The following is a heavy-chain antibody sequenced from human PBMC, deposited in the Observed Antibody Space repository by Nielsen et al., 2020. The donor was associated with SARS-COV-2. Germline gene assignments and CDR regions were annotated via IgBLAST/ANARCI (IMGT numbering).Heavy chain of an antibody. CDR1: GDSVSSHDW. D-gene: IGHD2-8*01. J-gene: IGHJ6*03. V-gene: IGHV4-4*02. CDR3: ARLRFTYGHRYMDV. CDR2: VSHSGST. Sequence: SETLSLTCAVSGDSVSSHDWWTWVRQSPGKGLEWIGEVSHSGSTNYNPSLKSRVTLSVDRSKNHFSLKLTSVTAADTAVYYCARLRFTYGHRYMDVWGKGTTVT.